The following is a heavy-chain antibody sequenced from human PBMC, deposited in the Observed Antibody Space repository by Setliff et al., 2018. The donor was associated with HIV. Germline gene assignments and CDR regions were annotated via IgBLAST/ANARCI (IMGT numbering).Heavy chain of an antibody. Sequence: SVKVSCKASGGTFSSYAISWVRQAPGQGLEWMGGIIPIFGTANYAEKFQGRLTITSDKSTNSVYMEMTSLRSEDTAVYYCAKADPRTTLGFCSGGNCYTGQFFYAMDVWGQGTTVTVSS. D-gene: IGHD2-15*01. CDR1: GGTFSSYA. CDR3: AKADPRTTLGFCSGGNCYTGQFFYAMDV. V-gene: IGHV1-69*06. J-gene: IGHJ6*02. CDR2: IIPIFGTA.